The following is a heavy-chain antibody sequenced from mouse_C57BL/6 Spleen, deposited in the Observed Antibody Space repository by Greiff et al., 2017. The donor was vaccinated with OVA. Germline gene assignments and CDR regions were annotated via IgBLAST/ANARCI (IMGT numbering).Heavy chain of an antibody. D-gene: IGHD1-1*01. Sequence: QVQLQQSGAELVRPGASVKMSCKASGYTFTSYSMHWVKQRPGQGLEWIGNINPSSGYTKYNQKFKDKATLTADKSSSTAYMQLSSLTSEDSAVYYCAGECYCSITTVHAMDYWGQGTSVTVSS. CDR1: GYTFTSYS. V-gene: IGHV1-4*01. CDR3: AGECYCSITTVHAMDY. J-gene: IGHJ4*01. CDR2: INPSSGYT.